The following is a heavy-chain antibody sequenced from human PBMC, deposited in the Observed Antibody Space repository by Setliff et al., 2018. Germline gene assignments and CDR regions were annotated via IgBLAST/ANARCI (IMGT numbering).Heavy chain of an antibody. CDR3: ARDVFSGPTYYYGSGLYEDY. CDR1: GGTFSNYD. CDR2: IIPIFGTT. V-gene: IGHV1-69*05. Sequence: GASVKVSCKASGGTFSNYDISWVRQAPGQGLEWMGGIIPIFGTTNYAQRFQGRVTITTDESTSTAYMELSSLRSEDTAVYYCARDVFSGPTYYYGSGLYEDYWGQGTLVTVSS. D-gene: IGHD3-10*01. J-gene: IGHJ4*02.